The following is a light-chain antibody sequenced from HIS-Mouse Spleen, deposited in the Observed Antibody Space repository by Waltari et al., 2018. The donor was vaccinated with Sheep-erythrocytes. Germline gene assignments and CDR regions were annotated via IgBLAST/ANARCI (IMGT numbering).Light chain of an antibody. J-gene: IGKJ1*01. CDR2: DAS. CDR3: QQFNNYPRT. CDR1: QGIRSA. V-gene: IGKV1D-13*01. Sequence: AIQLTKSPSSLSASVGDRGTITCRASQGIRSALAWYQQKPGKAPQLLIDDASRLESVVPSRFSGSVSGTDFTLTISSLQPEDFATYYCQQFNNYPRTFGQGTKVEIK.